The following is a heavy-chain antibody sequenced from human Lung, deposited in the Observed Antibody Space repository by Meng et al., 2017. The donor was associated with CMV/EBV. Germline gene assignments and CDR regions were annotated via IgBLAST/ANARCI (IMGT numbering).Heavy chain of an antibody. D-gene: IGHD1-1*01. Sequence: QVDLLQSGAEVKKPGTSGKLSYKASGYSFIDYYIHCVRQAPGQGLGWMGWISPSSGDTNYAQKFQGWVTMTRDTSIRTAYMELGSLRSDDTAVYYCARGFVKPAWKALDHWGQGALVTVSS. V-gene: IGHV1-2*04. CDR1: GYSFIDYY. CDR3: ARGFVKPAWKALDH. J-gene: IGHJ4*02. CDR2: ISPSSGDT.